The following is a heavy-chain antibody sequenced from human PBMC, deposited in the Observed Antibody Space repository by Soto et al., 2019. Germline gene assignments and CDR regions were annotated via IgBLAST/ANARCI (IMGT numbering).Heavy chain of an antibody. Sequence: QITLKESGPTLVKPTQTLTLTCTFSGFSLSTSGVGVGWIRQPPGKALEWLALIYWDDDKRYSPSLRSRLTISKATSKNQVALTMTNMDPVDTATYHCIQSRCGGDCLQSYASHYYYGMDVWGQGTTVTVSS. J-gene: IGHJ6*02. V-gene: IGHV2-5*02. D-gene: IGHD2-21*02. CDR1: GFSLSTSGVG. CDR2: IYWDDDK. CDR3: IQSRCGGDCLQSYASHYYYGMDV.